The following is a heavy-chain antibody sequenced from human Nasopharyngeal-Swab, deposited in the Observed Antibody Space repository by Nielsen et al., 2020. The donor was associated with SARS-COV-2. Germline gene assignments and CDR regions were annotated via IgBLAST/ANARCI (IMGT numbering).Heavy chain of an antibody. D-gene: IGHD3-10*01. V-gene: IGHV3-30-3*01. Sequence: VRQAPGKGLEWVAVISYDGSNKYYADSAKGRFTISRDNSKNTLYLQMNSLRAEDTAVYYCARGPGDGMDVWGQGTTVTVSS. CDR2: ISYDGSNK. J-gene: IGHJ6*02. CDR3: ARGPGDGMDV.